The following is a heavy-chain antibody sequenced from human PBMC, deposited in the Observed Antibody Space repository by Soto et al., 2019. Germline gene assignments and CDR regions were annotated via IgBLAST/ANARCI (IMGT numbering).Heavy chain of an antibody. CDR1: GGSISSYY. Sequence: SETLSLTCTVSGGSISSYYWSWIRQPPGKGLEWIGYIYYSGSTNYNPSLKSRVTISVDTSKNQFSLKLSSVTAADTAVYYCARGLWFGELSDGFDPWGQGTLVTVSS. V-gene: IGHV4-59*01. CDR3: ARGLWFGELSDGFDP. J-gene: IGHJ5*02. D-gene: IGHD3-10*01. CDR2: IYYSGST.